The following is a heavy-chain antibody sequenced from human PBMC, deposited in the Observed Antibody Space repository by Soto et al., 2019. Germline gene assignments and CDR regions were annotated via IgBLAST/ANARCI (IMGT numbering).Heavy chain of an antibody. Sequence: SEIVSLTCTVSDGSISTYYWNWIRQPPGKGLEWIGYIYYSGSTNYNPSLKSRVTISVDTSKNQCSLKLSSVTAADTAVYYCARGSRSSSWSLFYPWGQGTQVTVSS. J-gene: IGHJ5*02. CDR2: IYYSGST. V-gene: IGHV4-59*01. CDR3: ARGSRSSSWSLFYP. CDR1: DGSISTYY. D-gene: IGHD6-13*01.